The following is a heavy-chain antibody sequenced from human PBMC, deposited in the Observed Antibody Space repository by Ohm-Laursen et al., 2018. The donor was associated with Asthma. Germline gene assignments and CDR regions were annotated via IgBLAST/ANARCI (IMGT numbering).Heavy chain of an antibody. D-gene: IGHD3-22*01. V-gene: IGHV3-23*01. Sequence: SLGLSCSASGFTFSSYAMSWVRQAPGKGLEWVSAISGSGGSTYYADSVKGRFTISRDNSKNTLYLQMNSLRAEDTAVYYCAKAFLTYYYDSSGSWGQGTLVTVSS. J-gene: IGHJ4*02. CDR1: GFTFSSYA. CDR3: AKAFLTYYYDSSGS. CDR2: ISGSGGST.